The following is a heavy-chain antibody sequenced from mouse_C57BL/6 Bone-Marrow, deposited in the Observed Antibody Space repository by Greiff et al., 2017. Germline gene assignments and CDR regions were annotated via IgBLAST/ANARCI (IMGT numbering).Heavy chain of an antibody. CDR3: ANYGSSSWFAY. Sequence: VQLQQSGPELVKPGASVKISCKASGYTFTDYYMNWVKQSHGKSLEWIGDINPNNGGTSYNQKFKGKATVTVDKSSSTAYMELRSLTSEDSAVYYCANYGSSSWFAYWGQGTLVTVSA. J-gene: IGHJ3*01. CDR1: GYTFTDYY. V-gene: IGHV1-26*01. D-gene: IGHD1-1*01. CDR2: INPNNGGT.